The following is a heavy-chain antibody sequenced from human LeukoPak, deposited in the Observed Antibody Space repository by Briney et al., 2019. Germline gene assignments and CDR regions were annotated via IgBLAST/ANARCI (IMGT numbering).Heavy chain of an antibody. CDR1: GGSISSSNYY. J-gene: IGHJ4*02. CDR2: FYTSERT. V-gene: IGHV4-61*02. Sequence: PSQTLSLTCTVSGGSISSSNYYWSWIRQPAGKGLEWIGRFYTSERTNYNPSLKSRVTISVDTSKNQVSLYLTSVTAADTAVYYCARDGPLSGSSLHFDYWGQGTLVTVSS. CDR3: ARDGPLSGSSLHFDY. D-gene: IGHD1-26*01.